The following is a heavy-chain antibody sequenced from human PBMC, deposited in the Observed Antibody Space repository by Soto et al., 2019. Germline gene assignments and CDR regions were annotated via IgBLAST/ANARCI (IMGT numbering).Heavy chain of an antibody. CDR2: VNADKGNT. CDR1: GYSIVNYA. Sequence: SVKPSSKDSGYSIVNYAMHWVRQSPGQSLEWMGWVNADKGNTKYSHKFQGRVTITRDTSASTAYMEPSSLRSEDTAVYYCARSIVVVTALDYWGQGTLVTVSS. J-gene: IGHJ4*02. V-gene: IGHV1-3*01. CDR3: ARSIVVVTALDY. D-gene: IGHD2-21*02.